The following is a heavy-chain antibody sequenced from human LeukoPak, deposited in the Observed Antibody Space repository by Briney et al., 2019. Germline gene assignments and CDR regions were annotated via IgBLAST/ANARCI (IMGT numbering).Heavy chain of an antibody. CDR3: ASNRGNYYNY. CDR1: GYTFTSYY. D-gene: IGHD1-26*01. V-gene: IGHV1-46*01. Sequence: ASVKVSCKASGYTFTSYYMHWVRQAPGQGLEWMGIINPSGGSTSYAQKFQGRVTMTRDMSTSTDYMELSSLRSEDTAVYYCASNRGNYYNYWGQGTLVTVSS. J-gene: IGHJ4*02. CDR2: INPSGGST.